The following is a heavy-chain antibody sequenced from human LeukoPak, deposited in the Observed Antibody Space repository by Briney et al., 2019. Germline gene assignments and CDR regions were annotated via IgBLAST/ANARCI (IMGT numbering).Heavy chain of an antibody. D-gene: IGHD6-19*01. V-gene: IGHV3-33*01. CDR3: ARPVAVAGPKDYYYGMDV. Sequence: PGRSLRPSCAASGFTFSSYGMHWVRQAPGKGLEWVAVIWYDGSNKYYADSVKGRFTISRDNSKNTLYLQMNSLRAEDTAVYYCARPVAVAGPKDYYYGMDVWGQGTTVTVSS. CDR1: GFTFSSYG. J-gene: IGHJ6*02. CDR2: IWYDGSNK.